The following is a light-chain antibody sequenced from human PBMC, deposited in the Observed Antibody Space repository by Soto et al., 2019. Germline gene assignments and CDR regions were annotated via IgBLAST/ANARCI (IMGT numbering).Light chain of an antibody. Sequence: QSVLTQPPSVSGAPGQRVTISCTRSSSNIGAHYDVHWYQQLPGTAPKLLIYRNSNRPSGVPDRFSGSKSGTSASLAIAGLQAEDEADYYCQSYDSSLSAWVFGGGTKLTVL. CDR2: RNS. J-gene: IGLJ3*02. CDR1: SSNIGAHYD. CDR3: QSYDSSLSAWV. V-gene: IGLV1-40*01.